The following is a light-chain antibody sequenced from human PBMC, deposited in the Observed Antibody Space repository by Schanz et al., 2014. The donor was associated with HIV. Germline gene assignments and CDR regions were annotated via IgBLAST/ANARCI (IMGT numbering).Light chain of an antibody. V-gene: IGLV2-14*03. Sequence: QSVLTQPASVSGYPGQSISISCTGTSGDVGSYNYVSWYQQHPGKAPKLMIYDVSNRPSGVSSRFSGSKSGNTASLTISGLQAEDEADYYCCSYTTTSTYVFGAGTKLTV. CDR2: DVS. J-gene: IGLJ1*01. CDR1: SGDVGSYNY. CDR3: CSYTTTSTYV.